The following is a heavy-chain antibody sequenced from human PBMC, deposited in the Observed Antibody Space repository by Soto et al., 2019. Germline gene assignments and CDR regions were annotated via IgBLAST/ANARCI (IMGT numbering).Heavy chain of an antibody. CDR1: GFTFSSYA. V-gene: IGHV3-23*01. Sequence: GGSLRLSCAASGFTFSSYAMSWVRQAPGRGLEWVSAISGSGITTYYADSVKGRFTISRDNSKNTLYLQVNSLRAEDTAVYYCAKDRGERYCSSTSCYDRNYYYYYYMDLWGKGTTVTVSS. J-gene: IGHJ6*03. D-gene: IGHD2-2*01. CDR2: ISGSGITT. CDR3: AKDRGERYCSSTSCYDRNYYYYYYMDL.